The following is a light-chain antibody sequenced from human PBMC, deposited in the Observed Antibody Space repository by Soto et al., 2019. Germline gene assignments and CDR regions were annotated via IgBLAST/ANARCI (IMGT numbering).Light chain of an antibody. V-gene: IGLV2-14*01. CDR1: SSDVGGYNY. CDR2: DVS. CDR3: SSYTSSSTRV. J-gene: IGLJ1*01. Sequence: QSALTQPASVSGSPGQSITISCTGTSSDVGGYNYVSWYQQHPGKAPKLMIYDVSNRPSGVSNRFSGSKSGNTASLTISGLQAEDEADYYCSSYTSSSTRVFRTGTKLTVL.